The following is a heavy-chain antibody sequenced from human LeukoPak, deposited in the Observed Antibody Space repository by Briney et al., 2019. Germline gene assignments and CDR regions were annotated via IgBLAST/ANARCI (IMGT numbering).Heavy chain of an antibody. CDR3: AKTRDDLLVGHIDY. J-gene: IGHJ4*02. Sequence: SETLSLTCTVSGYSISSGYYWGWIRQSPGKGLEWIGSIYHTGSTYYNPSLKSRLTISVDPSKNQFSLKLSSVTAADTAVYYCAKTRDDLLVGHIDYWGQGTLVTVSS. CDR2: IYHTGST. CDR1: GYSISSGYY. D-gene: IGHD3/OR15-3a*01. V-gene: IGHV4-38-2*02.